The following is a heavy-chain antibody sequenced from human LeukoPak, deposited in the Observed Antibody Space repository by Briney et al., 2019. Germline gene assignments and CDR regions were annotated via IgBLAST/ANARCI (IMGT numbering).Heavy chain of an antibody. CDR2: ISYDGSNK. J-gene: IGHJ4*02. Sequence: GGSLRLSCAASGFTFSSYAMHWVRQAPGKGLEWVAVISYDGSNKYYADSVKGRFTTSRDNSKNTLYLQMNSLRAEDTAVYYCARVGVAYCGGDCYLGYWGQGTLVTVSS. CDR3: ARVGVAYCGGDCYLGY. CDR1: GFTFSSYA. D-gene: IGHD2-21*02. V-gene: IGHV3-30-3*01.